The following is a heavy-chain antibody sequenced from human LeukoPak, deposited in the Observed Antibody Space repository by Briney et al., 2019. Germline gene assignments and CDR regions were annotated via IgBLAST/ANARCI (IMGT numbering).Heavy chain of an antibody. CDR1: GYTFTSYG. D-gene: IGHD3-10*01. CDR2: ISAYNGNT. CDR3: ARDAMSIRGVITRPFDY. V-gene: IGHV1-18*01. Sequence: ASVTVSCTASGYTFTSYGISWVRQAPGQGLEWMGWISAYNGNTNYAQKLQGRVTMTTDTSTSTACMELRSLRSDDTAVYYCARDAMSIRGVITRPFDYWGQGTLVTVSS. J-gene: IGHJ4*02.